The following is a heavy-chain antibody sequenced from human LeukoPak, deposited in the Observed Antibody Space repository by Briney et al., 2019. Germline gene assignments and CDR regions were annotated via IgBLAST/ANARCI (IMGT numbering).Heavy chain of an antibody. CDR2: IYYTGST. V-gene: IGHV4-59*01. Sequence: SETLSLTCTVSGVSISTYYWSWIRQPPGKGLEWIGNIYYTGSTIYNPSLESRVTMSVDTSENQLFLNLTSVTAADTAVYYCAREVLGLRNWFDPWGQGTLVTVSS. J-gene: IGHJ5*02. CDR3: AREVLGLRNWFDP. CDR1: GVSISTYY.